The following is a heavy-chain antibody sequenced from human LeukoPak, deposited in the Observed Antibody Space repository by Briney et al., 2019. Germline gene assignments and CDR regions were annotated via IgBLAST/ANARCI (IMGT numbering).Heavy chain of an antibody. CDR2: INHSGST. CDR1: GGSFSGYY. D-gene: IGHD3-22*01. V-gene: IGHV4-34*01. J-gene: IGHJ4*02. CDR3: ARFFYYDSSGYSQGFDY. Sequence: SETLSLTCAVYGGSFSGYYWSWIRQPLGKGLEWIGEINHSGSTNYNPSLKSRVTISVDTSKNQFSLKLSSVTAADTAVYYCARFFYYDSSGYSQGFDYWGQGTLVTVSS.